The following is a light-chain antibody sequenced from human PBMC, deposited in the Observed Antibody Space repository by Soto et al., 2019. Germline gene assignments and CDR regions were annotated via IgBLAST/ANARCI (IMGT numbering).Light chain of an antibody. Sequence: VLTQSPATLSLSPGERAILSCRASQSVSSYFAWDQQKPGQAPRLLIYDASYRATDIPTRFSGSGSGTDFTLTISSLKPEEFAVYYCHQRNNWPYTFGQGTKLEI. J-gene: IGKJ2*01. CDR3: HQRNNWPYT. CDR1: QSVSSY. CDR2: DAS. V-gene: IGKV3-11*01.